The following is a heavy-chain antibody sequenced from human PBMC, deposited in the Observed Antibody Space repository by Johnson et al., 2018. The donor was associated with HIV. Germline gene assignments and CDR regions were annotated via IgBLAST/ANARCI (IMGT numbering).Heavy chain of an antibody. Sequence: VQLVESGGGLVQPGESLRLSCAASGFTFSSYWMSWVRQAPGKGLEWVANIKQDGSAMYYADSVKGRFTISRDNAKNSLYLQMNSLRAEDTSVYYCARGQLDNAFDIWGQGTMVTVSS. J-gene: IGHJ3*02. CDR1: GFTFSSYW. D-gene: IGHD6-13*01. V-gene: IGHV3-7*01. CDR3: ARGQLDNAFDI. CDR2: IKQDGSAM.